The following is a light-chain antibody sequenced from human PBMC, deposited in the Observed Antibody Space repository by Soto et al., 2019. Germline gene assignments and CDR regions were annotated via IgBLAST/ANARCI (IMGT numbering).Light chain of an antibody. J-gene: IGKJ5*01. CDR3: QQYNNWPSIT. V-gene: IGKV3-15*01. CDR1: QSVSSN. CDR2: GAS. Sequence: EIVMTQSPATLSVSPGERATLSCRASQSVSSNLAWYQQKPGQAPRLLIYGASTRATGIPARFSGSGSGTEFTLTISSLQSEDFAVYYCQQYNNWPSITXGQGTRLEIK.